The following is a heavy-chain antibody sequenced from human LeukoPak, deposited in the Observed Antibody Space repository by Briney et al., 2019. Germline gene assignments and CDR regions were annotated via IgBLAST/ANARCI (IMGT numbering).Heavy chain of an antibody. CDR2: IYYSGST. Sequence: SETLSLTCTASGGSISSSSYYWGWIRQPPGKGLEWIGSIYYSGSTYYNPSLKSRVTISVDTSKNQFSLKLSSVTAADTAVYYCARDRVETGTNWFDPWGQGTLVTVSS. D-gene: IGHD1-7*01. V-gene: IGHV4-39*07. CDR3: ARDRVETGTNWFDP. CDR1: GGSISSSSYY. J-gene: IGHJ5*02.